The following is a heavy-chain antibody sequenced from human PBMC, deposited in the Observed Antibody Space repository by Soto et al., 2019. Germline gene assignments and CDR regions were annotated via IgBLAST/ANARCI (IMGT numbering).Heavy chain of an antibody. V-gene: IGHV4-30-4*01. D-gene: IGHD2-15*01. CDR2: IYKSTTT. J-gene: IGHJ5*01. CDR3: ARGRYCLTGRCFPNWFDS. CDR1: GDSISTVDYF. Sequence: SETLSLTCSVSGDSISTVDYFWAWIRQPPGQALEYIGYIYKSTTTYYNPSFESRVAISLDTSKSQFSLTVTSVTAADTAVYFCARGRYCLTGRCFPNWFDSWGQGTLVTVPQ.